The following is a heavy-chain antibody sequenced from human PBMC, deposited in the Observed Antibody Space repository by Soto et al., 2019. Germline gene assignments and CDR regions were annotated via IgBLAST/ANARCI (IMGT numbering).Heavy chain of an antibody. J-gene: IGHJ6*03. V-gene: IGHV3-66*01. Sequence: EVQLVESGGGLVQPGGSLRLSCAASGFTVSSNYMSWVRQAPGKGLEWVSVIYSGGSTYYADSVKGRFTISRDNSKNTLYLQLNSLRVEDTAVYYCAREAYYYYYMDVWGKGTTVTFSS. CDR1: GFTVSSNY. CDR3: AREAYYYYYMDV. CDR2: IYSGGST.